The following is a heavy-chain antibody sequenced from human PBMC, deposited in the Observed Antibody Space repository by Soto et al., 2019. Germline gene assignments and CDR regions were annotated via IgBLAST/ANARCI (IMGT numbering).Heavy chain of an antibody. V-gene: IGHV4-59*08. J-gene: IGHJ6*02. CDR1: GGSIDGRN. D-gene: IGHD1-1*01. CDR3: VRQGIGTLHGLVDV. CDR2: VYYDGGS. Sequence: QVQLQESGPGLVKPSETLSLTCTVSGGSIDGRNCAWIRQPPGKGLEWLGYVYYDGGSSYNPSVKSRLTLTMDTAKRQFSLQLRSVTAADTAVYYCVRQGIGTLHGLVDVGGRGTTVTVSS.